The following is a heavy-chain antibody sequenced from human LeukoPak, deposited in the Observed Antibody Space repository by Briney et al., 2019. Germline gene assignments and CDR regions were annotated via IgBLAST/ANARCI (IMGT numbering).Heavy chain of an antibody. CDR3: ARGILPLLNYGSGSYYKE. CDR1: GYTFTGYY. J-gene: IGHJ4*02. Sequence: ASVKVSCKASGYTFTGYYMHWVRQAPGQGLEWMGWINPNSGGTNYAQKFQGRVTMTRDTSISTAYMELSRLRSDDTAVYYCARGILPLLNYGSGSYYKEWGQGTLVTVSS. D-gene: IGHD3-10*01. CDR2: INPNSGGT. V-gene: IGHV1-2*02.